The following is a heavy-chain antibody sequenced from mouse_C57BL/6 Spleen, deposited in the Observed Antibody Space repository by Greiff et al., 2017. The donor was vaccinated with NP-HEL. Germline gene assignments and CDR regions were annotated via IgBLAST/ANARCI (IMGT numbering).Heavy chain of an antibody. CDR2: IRNKANGYTT. D-gene: IGHD3-2*02. Sequence: EVQVVESGGGLVQPGGSLSLSCAASGFTFTDYYMSWVRQPPGKALEWLGFIRNKANGYTTEYSASVKGRFTISRDNSQSILYLQMNALRAEDSATYYCARYIGGSSGYGVAYWGQGTLVTVSA. J-gene: IGHJ3*01. CDR3: ARYIGGSSGYGVAY. CDR1: GFTFTDYY. V-gene: IGHV7-3*01.